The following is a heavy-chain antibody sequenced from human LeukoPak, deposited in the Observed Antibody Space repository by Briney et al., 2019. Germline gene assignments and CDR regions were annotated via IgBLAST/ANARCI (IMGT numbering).Heavy chain of an antibody. Sequence: PRGSLRLSCAASGFTFSSYSMNWVRQAPGKGLEWVSYISSSSTIYYADSVKGRFTISRDNAKSTVFLQMNSLRVDDTAMYYCARSRDGTLDIWGQGAMVTVSS. V-gene: IGHV3-48*01. J-gene: IGHJ3*02. CDR3: ARSRDGTLDI. CDR2: ISSSSTI. D-gene: IGHD5-24*01. CDR1: GFTFSSYS.